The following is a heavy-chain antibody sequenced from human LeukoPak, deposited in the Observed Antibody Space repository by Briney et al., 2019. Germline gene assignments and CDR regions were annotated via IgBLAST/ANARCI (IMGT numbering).Heavy chain of an antibody. J-gene: IGHJ3*02. CDR3: ARDESLPFDI. CDR2: INSDGSDT. V-gene: IGHV3-74*01. Sequence: GGSLRLSCAASGFTLSTYGMHWVRQAPGKGLVWVSRINSDGSDTGYADSVRGRFTISRDNAKNTLYLQMNSLRAEDTAVYYCARDESLPFDIWGQGTMVTVSS. CDR1: GFTLSTYG.